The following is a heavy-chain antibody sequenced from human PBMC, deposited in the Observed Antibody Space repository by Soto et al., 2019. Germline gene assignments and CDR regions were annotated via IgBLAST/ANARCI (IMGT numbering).Heavy chain of an antibody. CDR2: ISWNSGNI. V-gene: IGHV3-9*01. D-gene: IGHD3-16*01. J-gene: IGHJ4*02. Sequence: EVQLEESGGALVQPGRSLRLSCAASGFTFDDYAMYWVRQVLGKGLEWVSSISWNSGNIGYADSVKGRFTTSRDNAENSLQPQMNRLRPEDTALYYCLRSKGGYSYGTPFDYWGQGTLVTVSS. CDR3: LRSKGGYSYGTPFDY. CDR1: GFTFDDYA.